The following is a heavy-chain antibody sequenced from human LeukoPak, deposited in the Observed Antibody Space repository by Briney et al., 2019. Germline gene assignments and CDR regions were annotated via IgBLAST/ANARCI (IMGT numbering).Heavy chain of an antibody. CDR1: GFTFSSYS. Sequence: GGSLRLSCAASGFTFSSYSMNWVRQAPGKGREWVSSISSSISYIYYADSVKGRFTISRDNAKNSLYLQMNSLRAEDTAVYYCARERIQLWLIEHAFDIWGQGTMVTVSS. CDR3: ARERIQLWLIEHAFDI. D-gene: IGHD5-18*01. V-gene: IGHV3-21*01. J-gene: IGHJ3*02. CDR2: ISSSISYI.